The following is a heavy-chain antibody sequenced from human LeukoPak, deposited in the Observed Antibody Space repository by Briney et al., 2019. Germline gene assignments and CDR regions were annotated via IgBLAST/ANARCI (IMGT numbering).Heavy chain of an antibody. J-gene: IGHJ4*02. V-gene: IGHV1-18*01. Sequence: ASVKLSCTASGYTFTSYGISWVRQAPGQGLEWMGWISAYNGNTNYAQKLQGRVTMTTDTSTSTAYMELRSLRSDDTAVYYCARIPYYDKCPDYWGQGTLVTVSS. CDR3: ARIPYYDKCPDY. CDR1: GYTFTSYG. D-gene: IGHD3-3*01. CDR2: ISAYNGNT.